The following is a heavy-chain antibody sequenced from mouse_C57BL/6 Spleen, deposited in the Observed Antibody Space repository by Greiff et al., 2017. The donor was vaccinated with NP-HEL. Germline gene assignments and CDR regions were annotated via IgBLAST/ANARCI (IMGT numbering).Heavy chain of an antibody. CDR3: ARSGGSGLAWFAY. Sequence: VQLQQPGAELVKPGASVKMSCKASGYTFTSYWITWVKQRPGQGLEWIGDIYPGSGSTNYNEKFKSKATLTVDTSSSTAYMQLSSLTSEDSAVYYCARSGGSGLAWFAYWGQGTLVTVSA. CDR1: GYTFTSYW. CDR2: IYPGSGST. J-gene: IGHJ3*01. V-gene: IGHV1-55*01. D-gene: IGHD3-2*02.